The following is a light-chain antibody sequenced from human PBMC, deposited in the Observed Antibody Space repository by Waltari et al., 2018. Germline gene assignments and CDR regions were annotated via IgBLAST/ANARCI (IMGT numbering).Light chain of an antibody. J-gene: IGLJ3*02. CDR1: RTDVVRYYL. CDR2: EDN. V-gene: IGLV2-23*01. CDR3: CSYADSWTWV. Sequence: QAALTQPASVAGSPVQPITISCTGRRTDVVRYYLVSWYQQHPEKAPQVIIFEDNKRPSGVSDRFSGSKSGNTASLTISGLRAEDEADYYCCSYADSWTWVFGGGTKLTVL.